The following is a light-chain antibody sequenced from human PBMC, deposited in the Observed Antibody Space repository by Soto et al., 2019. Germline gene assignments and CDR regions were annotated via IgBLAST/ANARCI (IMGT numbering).Light chain of an antibody. J-gene: IGKJ3*01. V-gene: IGKV3-20*01. CDR3: QYYGSSPVT. CDR1: QSFSSSY. CDR2: GAS. Sequence: EMVLTQSPGTLYLSPGERATLSCRASQSFSSSYLTWYQQKPGQAPRLLIYGASSRATGIPDRFSGSGSGADFTLTISSLEPEDFAVYYCQYYGSSPVTFGPGTKVDIK.